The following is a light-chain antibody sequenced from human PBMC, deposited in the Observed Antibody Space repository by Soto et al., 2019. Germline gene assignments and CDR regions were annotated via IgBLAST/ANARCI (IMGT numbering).Light chain of an antibody. V-gene: IGKV3-20*01. J-gene: IGKJ3*01. CDR1: QSVSSSY. CDR2: GAS. Sequence: EIVLTQSPGTLSLSPGERATLSCRASQSVSSSYLAWYQQKPGQAPRLLIYGASSRATGIPDRLSGSGAGTDFAITISRLESEDFGFYCWQLYGSSPFTFCPGSKVDIK. CDR3: QLYGSSPFT.